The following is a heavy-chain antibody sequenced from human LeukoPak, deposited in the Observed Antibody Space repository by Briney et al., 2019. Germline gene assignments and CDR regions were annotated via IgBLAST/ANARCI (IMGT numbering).Heavy chain of an antibody. V-gene: IGHV3-21*01. J-gene: IGHJ2*01. D-gene: IGHD3-3*01. CDR3: ARDFGVVIPNWYFDL. Sequence: GGSLRLSCAASGFTFSIYNMNWVRQAPGKGLEWVSSISSSSSYIYYADSVKGRFTISRDNAKNSLYLQMNSLRAEDTAVYYCARDFGVVIPNWYFDLWGRGTLVIVSS. CDR1: GFTFSIYN. CDR2: ISSSSSYI.